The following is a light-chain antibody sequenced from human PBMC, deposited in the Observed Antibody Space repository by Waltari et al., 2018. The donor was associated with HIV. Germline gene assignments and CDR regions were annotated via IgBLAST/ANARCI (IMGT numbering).Light chain of an antibody. CDR1: QSITSW. V-gene: IGKV1-5*03. CDR3: QQYYSYPCT. J-gene: IGKJ1*01. Sequence: DLQMPQSPPSLSASVGDRVTISCPASQSITSWLAWYQQKPRKAPNLLIYKTSSLQSGVPARFSGSGSGTEFTLTISSLQPDDIATYYCQQYYSYPCTFGEGTKMEVK. CDR2: KTS.